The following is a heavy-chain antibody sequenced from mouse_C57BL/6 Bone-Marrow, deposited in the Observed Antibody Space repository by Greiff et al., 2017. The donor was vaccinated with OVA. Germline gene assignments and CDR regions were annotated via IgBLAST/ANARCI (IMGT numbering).Heavy chain of an antibody. J-gene: IGHJ1*03. V-gene: IGHV8-12*01. Sequence: ESGPGILQSSQTLSLTCSFSGFSLSTSGMGVSWIRQPSGKGLEWLAHIYWDDDKRYNPSLKSRLTISKDTSRNQVFLKITSVDTADTATYYCARRGYYGTRYWYFDVWGTGTTVTVSS. CDR2: IYWDDDK. CDR3: ARRGYYGTRYWYFDV. CDR1: GFSLSTSGMG. D-gene: IGHD1-1*01.